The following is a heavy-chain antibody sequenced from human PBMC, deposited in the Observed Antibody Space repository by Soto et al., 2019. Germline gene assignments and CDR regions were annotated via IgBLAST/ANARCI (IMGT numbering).Heavy chain of an antibody. CDR2: INPNNGST. CDR1: GYTFTGYY. V-gene: IGHV1-2*02. Sequence: GASVKVSCKASGYTFTGYYMHWVRQAPGQGLEWMGWINPNNGSTNYAQKLQGRVTMTTDTSTSTAYMELSRLRSDDTAVYYCARVPYYDFWSGYYDSYYYYYGMDVWGQGTTVTVSS. J-gene: IGHJ6*02. CDR3: ARVPYYDFWSGYYDSYYYYYGMDV. D-gene: IGHD3-3*01.